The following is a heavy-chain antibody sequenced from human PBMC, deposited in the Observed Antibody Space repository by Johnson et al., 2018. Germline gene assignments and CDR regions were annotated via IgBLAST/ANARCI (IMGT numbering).Heavy chain of an antibody. CDR3: GKVRVGFVARNAFDI. D-gene: IGHD3-10*01. J-gene: IGHJ3*02. CDR1: GFTFDDYA. Sequence: VQLVQSGGGLVQPGRSLRLSCAASGFTFDDYAMHWVRQAPGKGLEWVSGISWNSGSIGYADSVKGRFTISRDNAKNSLYLQMNSLRAEDTALYYCGKVRVGFVARNAFDIWGQGTMVTVSS. V-gene: IGHV3-9*01. CDR2: ISWNSGSI.